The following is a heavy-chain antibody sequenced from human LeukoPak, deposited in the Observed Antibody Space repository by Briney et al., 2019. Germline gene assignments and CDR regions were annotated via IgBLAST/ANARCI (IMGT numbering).Heavy chain of an antibody. CDR2: IYSSGST. Sequence: SETLSLTCTVSGGSISSSNYFWSWIRQPAGKGLGWIGRIYSSGSTNYDPSLKSRVTISVDTSKNQFSLELNSVTAADTAVYYCAREFSSGWIFYFDHWGQGALVTVSS. CDR3: AREFSSGWIFYFDH. D-gene: IGHD6-19*01. CDR1: GGSISSSNYF. J-gene: IGHJ4*02. V-gene: IGHV4-61*02.